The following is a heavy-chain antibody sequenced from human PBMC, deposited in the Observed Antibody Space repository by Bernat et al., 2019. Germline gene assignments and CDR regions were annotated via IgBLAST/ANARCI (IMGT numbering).Heavy chain of an antibody. CDR3: ERMLEDASGLFEY. D-gene: IGHD3-10*01. Sequence: STNAMRVNWIRQPPGKALEWLARIDWDDDKFYSTSLRTRLTISKDTSKNQVVLTMTNVDPVDTATYYCERMLEDASGLFEYWDQGALITVSS. CDR1: STNAMR. J-gene: IGHJ4*03. V-gene: IGHV2-70*04. CDR2: IDWDDDK.